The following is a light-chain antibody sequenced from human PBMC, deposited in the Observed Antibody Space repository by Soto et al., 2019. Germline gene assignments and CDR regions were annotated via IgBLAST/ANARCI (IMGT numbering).Light chain of an antibody. Sequence: QLVLTQPPSASGTPGQRVTISCSGSSSNIGSNYVYWYQQLPGTAPKLLIYRNNQRPSGVPDRFSGSKSGTSASPAISGVRSEDEADYYCAAWDDSLSGMVFGGGTQLTVL. CDR3: AAWDDSLSGMV. CDR1: SSNIGSNY. V-gene: IGLV1-47*01. J-gene: IGLJ2*01. CDR2: RNN.